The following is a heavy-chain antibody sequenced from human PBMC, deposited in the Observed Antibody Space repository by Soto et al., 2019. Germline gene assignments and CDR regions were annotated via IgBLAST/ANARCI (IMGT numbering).Heavy chain of an antibody. D-gene: IGHD6-19*01. CDR2: ISHDGSNT. CDR1: GFSLSNTG. V-gene: IGHV3-30*18. J-gene: IGHJ5*02. Sequence: QVQLVESGGGVVQPGRSLRLSCVASGFSLSNTGMHLVRQAPGKGLEWVAMISHDGSNTYYGDSVKGRFTISRDNSWNTLYLQLDSLRPEDTSVYYCAKDWGSSGWFNWFDPWGQGTLVTVSS. CDR3: AKDWGSSGWFNWFDP.